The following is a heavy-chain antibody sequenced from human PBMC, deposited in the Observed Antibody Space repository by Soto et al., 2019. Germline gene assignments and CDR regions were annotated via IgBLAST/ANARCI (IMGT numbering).Heavy chain of an antibody. Sequence: GGSLRLSCAASGFTFSSYGMHWVRQAPGKGLEWVAVIWYDGSNKYYADSVKGRFTISRDNSKNTLYLQMNSLRAEDTAVYYCATTVMATISEYYGMDVWGQGTTVTVSS. J-gene: IGHJ6*02. CDR2: IWYDGSNK. V-gene: IGHV3-33*01. D-gene: IGHD4-17*01. CDR1: GFTFSSYG. CDR3: ATTVMATISEYYGMDV.